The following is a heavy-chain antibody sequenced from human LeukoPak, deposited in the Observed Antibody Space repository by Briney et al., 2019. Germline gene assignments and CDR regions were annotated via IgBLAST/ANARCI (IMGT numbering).Heavy chain of an antibody. J-gene: IGHJ4*02. V-gene: IGHV4-59*01. CDR1: GGSISGYY. Sequence: SETLSLTCAVSGGSISGYYWSWIRQSPGRGLEYIGHIYYNGRTDYNPSLKSRVTISVDTSRNQFSLNLNSVTAADTAMYFCARWFCSRGTCYYLDFWGLRTLVTVSS. CDR3: ARWFCSRGTCYYLDF. D-gene: IGHD2-2*01. CDR2: IYYNGRT.